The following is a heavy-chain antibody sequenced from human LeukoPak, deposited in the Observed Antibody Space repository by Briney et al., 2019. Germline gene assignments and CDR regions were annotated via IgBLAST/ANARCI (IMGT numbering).Heavy chain of an antibody. J-gene: IGHJ4*02. Sequence: SETLSLTCAVSGDSISSSNWWSWVRQPPGMGLEWIGEIYHSGSTNYNPSLNSRVTISVDKFKNQFSLKLSSVTAADTAVYYCARDRGGVDYWGQGTLVTVSS. CDR3: ARDRGGVDY. CDR1: GDSISSSNW. CDR2: IYHSGST. D-gene: IGHD3-16*01. V-gene: IGHV4-4*02.